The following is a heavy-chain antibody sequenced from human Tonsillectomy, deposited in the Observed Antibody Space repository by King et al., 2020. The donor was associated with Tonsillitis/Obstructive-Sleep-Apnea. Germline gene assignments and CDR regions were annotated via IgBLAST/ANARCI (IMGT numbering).Heavy chain of an antibody. J-gene: IGHJ6*02. V-gene: IGHV3-23*04. CDR2: ISGSGGST. D-gene: IGHD2-2*01. Sequence: VQLVESGGGLVQPGGSLRLSCAASGFTFRSYAMNWVRQAPGKGLEWVSVISGSGGSTYYADSVKGRFTISRDNSKNTLYLQMTSLRAEDTAVYYCAKDPDIVVDCYAMAVWGQGTTVTDSS. CDR3: AKDPDIVVDCYAMAV. CDR1: GFTFRSYA.